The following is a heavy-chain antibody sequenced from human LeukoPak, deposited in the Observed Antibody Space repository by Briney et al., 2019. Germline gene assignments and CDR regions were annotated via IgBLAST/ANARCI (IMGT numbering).Heavy chain of an antibody. D-gene: IGHD2-21*01. CDR3: ASDDSDY. CDR1: GGSISSYY. CDR2: TYSSGRT. J-gene: IGHJ4*02. V-gene: IGHV4-4*07. Sequence: KTSETLSLTYTVSGGSISSYYWSWIRQPAGKGLEWIGRTYSSGRTNYNPSLKSRVTMSVDTSKNQFSLKLSSVTAADTAVYYCASDDSDYWGQGTLVTVSS.